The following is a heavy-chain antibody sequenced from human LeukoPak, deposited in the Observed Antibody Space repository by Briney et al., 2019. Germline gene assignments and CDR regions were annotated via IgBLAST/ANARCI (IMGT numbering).Heavy chain of an antibody. D-gene: IGHD5-24*01. V-gene: IGHV3-21*01. CDR1: GFTFSSYS. J-gene: IGHJ3*02. CDR2: ISSSSSYI. Sequence: GGSPRLSCAASGFTFSSYSMNWVRQSPGKGLEWVSSISSSSSYIYYADSVKGRFTISRDNAKNSLYLQMNSLRAEDTAVYYCARVAKRWLQFGAFDIWGQGTMVTVSS. CDR3: ARVAKRWLQFGAFDI.